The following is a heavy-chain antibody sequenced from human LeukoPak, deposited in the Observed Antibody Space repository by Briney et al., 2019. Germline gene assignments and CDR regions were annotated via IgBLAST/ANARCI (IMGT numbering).Heavy chain of an antibody. V-gene: IGHV4-59*01. CDR2: IYYSGST. D-gene: IGHD3-22*01. CDR1: GGSISSYY. Sequence: SETLSLTCTVSGGSISSYYWGWIRQPPGKGLEWIGYIYYSGSTNYNPSLKSRVTISVDTSKNQFSLKLSSVTAADTAVYYCARVPYYYDSSGFQAYYFDYWGQGTLVTVSS. CDR3: ARVPYYYDSSGFQAYYFDY. J-gene: IGHJ4*02.